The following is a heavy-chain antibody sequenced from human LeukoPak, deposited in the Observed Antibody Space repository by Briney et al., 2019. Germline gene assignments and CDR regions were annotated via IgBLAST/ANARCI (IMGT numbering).Heavy chain of an antibody. V-gene: IGHV3-30-3*01. CDR2: ISYDGSNK. CDR3: ARGVDGDYFDY. CDR1: GFTFSSYA. Sequence: GRSLGLSCAASGFTFSSYAMHWVRQAPGKGLEWVAVISYDGSNKYYADSVKGRFTISRDNSKNTLYLQMNSLRAEDTAVYYCARGVDGDYFDYWGQGTLVTVSS. D-gene: IGHD2-15*01. J-gene: IGHJ4*02.